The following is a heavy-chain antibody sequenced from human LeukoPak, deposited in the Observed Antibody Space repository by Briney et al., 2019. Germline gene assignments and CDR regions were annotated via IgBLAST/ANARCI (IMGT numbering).Heavy chain of an antibody. CDR3: ATYYYDSSGYFLPFDY. CDR1: GFTFSSYA. V-gene: IGHV3-23*01. Sequence: PGGSLRLSCAASGFTFSSYAMSWVRQAPGKGVEWVSAISGSGGSTYYADSVKGRFTISRDNSKNTLYLQMNSLRAEDTAVYYCATYYYDSSGYFLPFDYWGQGTLVTVSS. J-gene: IGHJ4*02. D-gene: IGHD3-22*01. CDR2: ISGSGGST.